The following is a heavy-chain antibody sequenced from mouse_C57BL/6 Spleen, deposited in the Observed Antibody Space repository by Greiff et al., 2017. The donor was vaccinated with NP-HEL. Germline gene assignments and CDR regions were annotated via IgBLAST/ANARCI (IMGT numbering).Heavy chain of an antibody. V-gene: IGHV1-9*01. D-gene: IGHD1-1*01. Sequence: QVQLQQSGAELMKPGASVKLSCKATGYTFTGYWIEWVKQRPGHGLEWIGEILPGSGSTNYNAKFKGKATFTADTSSNTAYMQLSSLTTEDSAIYYCARFATTTLGFDYWGQGTTLTVSS. CDR2: ILPGSGST. CDR3: ARFATTTLGFDY. J-gene: IGHJ2*01. CDR1: GYTFTGYW.